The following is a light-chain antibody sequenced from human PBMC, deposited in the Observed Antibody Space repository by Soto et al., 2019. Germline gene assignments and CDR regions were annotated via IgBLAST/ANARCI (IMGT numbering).Light chain of an antibody. V-gene: IGLV2-14*01. CDR2: DVS. CDR3: SSHTSSSTPYV. Sequence: QSALTQPASVSGSPGQSITISCTGTSSDVGGYNYVSWYQQHPGKAPKLMIYDVSNRPSGVSNRFSGSKSGNTASLTISGLQAEDEADYYCSSHTSSSTPYVFGTGTQLTVL. J-gene: IGLJ1*01. CDR1: SSDVGGYNY.